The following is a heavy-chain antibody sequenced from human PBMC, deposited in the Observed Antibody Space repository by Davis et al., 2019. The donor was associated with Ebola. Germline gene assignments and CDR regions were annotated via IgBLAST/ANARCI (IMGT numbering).Heavy chain of an antibody. CDR1: GYRFTTYG. CDR2: VNPKTGNP. D-gene: IGHD6-19*01. Sequence: ASVKVSCKASGYRFTTYGIHWVRQAPGQGLEWMGWVNPKTGNPTYAQGFTGRFVFSLDTSANTAYLQISSLKAEDTAVYYCARAVAVAGTLYDYYGMDVWGQGTTVTVSS. CDR3: ARAVAVAGTLYDYYGMDV. V-gene: IGHV7-4-1*02. J-gene: IGHJ6*02.